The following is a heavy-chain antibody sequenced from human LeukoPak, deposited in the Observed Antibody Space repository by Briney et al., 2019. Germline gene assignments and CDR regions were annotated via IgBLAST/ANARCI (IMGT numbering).Heavy chain of an antibody. CDR2: MNPNSGNT. J-gene: IGHJ4*02. CDR3: ARGTGYYDFWSGYLLYFDY. Sequence: ASVKVSCKASGYTFTSYDINWVRQATGQGLEWMGWMNPNSGNTGYAQKFQGRVTMTRNTSISTACMELSSLRSEDTAVYYCARGTGYYDFWSGYLLYFDYWGQGTLVTVSS. V-gene: IGHV1-8*01. D-gene: IGHD3-3*01. CDR1: GYTFTSYD.